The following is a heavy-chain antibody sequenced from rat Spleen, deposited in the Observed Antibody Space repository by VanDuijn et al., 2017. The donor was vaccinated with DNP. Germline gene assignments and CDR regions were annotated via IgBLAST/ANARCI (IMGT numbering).Heavy chain of an antibody. D-gene: IGHD1-7*01. CDR3: ATHRLRVVHY. Sequence: EVQLVESGGGLVQPGRSLKLSCAASGFTFSNYDMAWVRQAPTKGLEWVASISPSGGSTYYRDSVKGRFPISRDNAKSNLYLQMGSLRSEDTATYYCATHRLRVVHYWGQGVMFTVSS. CDR1: GFTFSNYD. J-gene: IGHJ2*01. CDR2: ISPSGGST. V-gene: IGHV5-19*01.